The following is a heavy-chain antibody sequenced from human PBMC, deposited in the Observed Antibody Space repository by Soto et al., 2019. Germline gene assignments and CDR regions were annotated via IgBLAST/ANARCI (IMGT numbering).Heavy chain of an antibody. D-gene: IGHD2-21*01. CDR1: GFSISSNY. CDR3: ARKPPSAIQGWAFGMDV. V-gene: IGHV3-53*02. Sequence: ELQLVETGGGLIQTGGSLRLSCAASGFSISSNYIAWVRQPPGKGLEWVSTTFSGGNTEYAASVKGRCSISRDNYKNTLYLPMDNLRDEDTAVYYCARKPPSAIQGWAFGMDVWGQGTTVSVSS. J-gene: IGHJ6*02. CDR2: TFSGGNT.